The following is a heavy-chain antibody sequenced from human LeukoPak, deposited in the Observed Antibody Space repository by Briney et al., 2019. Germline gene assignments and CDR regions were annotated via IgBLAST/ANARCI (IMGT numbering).Heavy chain of an antibody. Sequence: PSETLSLTCTVSGGSTSSYYWSWIRQPPGKGLEWIGYIYYSGSTNYNPSLKSRVTISVDTSKNQFSLKLSSVTAADTAVYYCARKSRSNYDFWSGSPFDYWGQGTLVTVSS. D-gene: IGHD3-3*01. V-gene: IGHV4-59*08. CDR3: ARKSRSNYDFWSGSPFDY. CDR2: IYYSGST. CDR1: GGSTSSYY. J-gene: IGHJ4*02.